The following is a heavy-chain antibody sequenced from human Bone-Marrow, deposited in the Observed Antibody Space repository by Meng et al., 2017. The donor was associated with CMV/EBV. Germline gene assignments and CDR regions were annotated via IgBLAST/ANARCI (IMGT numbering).Heavy chain of an antibody. J-gene: IGHJ6*02. CDR3: ARENLVYSSGWYRDYYYGMDV. CDR1: GYTFTGYY. D-gene: IGHD6-19*01. Sequence: ASVKVSCKASGYTFTGYYMHWVRQAPGQGLEWMGWINPNSGGTNYAQKFQGWVTMTRDTSISTAYMELSRLRSDDTAVYYCARENLVYSSGWYRDYYYGMDVWGQGTTVTVSS. CDR2: INPNSGGT. V-gene: IGHV1-2*04.